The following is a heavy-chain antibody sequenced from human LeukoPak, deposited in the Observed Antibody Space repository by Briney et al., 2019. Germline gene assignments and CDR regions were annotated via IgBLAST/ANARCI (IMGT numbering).Heavy chain of an antibody. D-gene: IGHD6-19*01. CDR2: IYSTGST. CDR3: ARANPLAGRGEFDY. Sequence: SETLSLTCTASGGSISSSSWSWIRQPAGKGLEWIGRIYSTGSTNYSPSLKSRVTMPVDTSKNQFSLKLSSVTAADTAVYYCARANPLAGRGEFDYWGQGTLVSVSS. V-gene: IGHV4-4*07. J-gene: IGHJ4*02. CDR1: GGSISSSS.